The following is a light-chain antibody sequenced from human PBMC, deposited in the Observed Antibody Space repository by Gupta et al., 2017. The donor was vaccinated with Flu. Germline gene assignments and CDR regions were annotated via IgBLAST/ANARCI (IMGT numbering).Light chain of an antibody. Sequence: EIVLTQSPATLSLSPGDRAILSCRASQSVNIYLAWYQQKPGKPPRLLMFDASKRDAGIPDRFSGSGSGKDFTLTISTREPEDFAVYYCQQRIGLPMYTFGQGTKLEI. J-gene: IGKJ2*01. V-gene: IGKV3-11*01. CDR1: QSVNIY. CDR2: DAS. CDR3: QQRIGLPMYT.